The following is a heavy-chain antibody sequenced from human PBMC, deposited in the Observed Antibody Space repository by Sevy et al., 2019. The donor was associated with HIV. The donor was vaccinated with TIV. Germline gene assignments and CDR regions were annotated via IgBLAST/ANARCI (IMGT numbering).Heavy chain of an antibody. CDR3: ARISNIAVAGSGFDY. V-gene: IGHV3-48*02. D-gene: IGHD6-19*01. CDR1: GFTFSSYS. J-gene: IGHJ4*02. CDR2: FRSSSSTI. Sequence: GGSLRLSCAASGFTFSSYSMNWVRQAPGKGLEWVSYFRSSSSTIYYADSVKGRFTISRDNAKNSLYLQMNSLRDEDTAVYYCARISNIAVAGSGFDYWGQGTLVTVSS.